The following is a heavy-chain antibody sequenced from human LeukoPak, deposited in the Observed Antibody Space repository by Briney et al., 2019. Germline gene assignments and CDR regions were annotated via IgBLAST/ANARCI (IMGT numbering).Heavy chain of an antibody. CDR1: GYTFPSYF. V-gene: IGHV1-46*01. CDR3: ATVGFDFGVVKFPTNWFDP. CDR2: INPTGGST. D-gene: IGHD3-3*01. J-gene: IGHJ5*02. Sequence: ASVKVSCKASGYTFPSYFMHWVRQAPGQGLEWMGIINPTGGSTTYAQKFQGRVTMTEDTSTDTAYMELSSLRSEDTAVYYCATVGFDFGVVKFPTNWFDPWGQGTLVTVSS.